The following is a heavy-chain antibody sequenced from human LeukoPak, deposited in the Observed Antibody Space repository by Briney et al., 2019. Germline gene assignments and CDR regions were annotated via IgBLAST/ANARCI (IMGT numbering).Heavy chain of an antibody. CDR3: ARFSGGQILAFDF. CDR1: GFPFNSYI. Sequence: PGGSLRLSCTASGFPFNSYIMNWVRQAPGKGLEWISYISSNGNTVYYADSVKGRFTISRDNAKNSLYLQMNSLRVGDTAVYYCARFSGGQILAFDFWGRGTMVTVSS. V-gene: IGHV3-48*01. CDR2: ISSNGNTV. D-gene: IGHD2-8*02. J-gene: IGHJ3*01.